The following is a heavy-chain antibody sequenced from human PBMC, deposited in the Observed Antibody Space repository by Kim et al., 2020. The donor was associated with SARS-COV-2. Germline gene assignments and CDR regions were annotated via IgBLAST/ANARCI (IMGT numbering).Heavy chain of an antibody. Sequence: SETLSLTCTVSGGSISSYYWNWIRQPPGKGLEWIGYIYYSGSTNYNPSLKSRVTISVDTSKNQFSLKLNSVSAADTAVYYCARGRSGSYFPSYYYYGMDVWGQGTTVTVSS. CDR1: GGSISSYY. J-gene: IGHJ6*02. V-gene: IGHV4-59*08. D-gene: IGHD1-26*01. CDR3: ARGRSGSYFPSYYYYGMDV. CDR2: IYYSGST.